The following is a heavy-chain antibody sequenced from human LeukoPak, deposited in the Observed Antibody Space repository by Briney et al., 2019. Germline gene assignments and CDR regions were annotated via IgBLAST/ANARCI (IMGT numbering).Heavy chain of an antibody. J-gene: IGHJ3*02. V-gene: IGHV3-23*01. Sequence: GGSLRLSCAASGFTFITYAMSWVRQAPGKGLEWVSAISGSGGSTYYADSVKGRFTISRDNSKNTLYLQMNSLRAEDTAVYYCAKGSGYCSSTSCYLDAFDIRGQGTMVTVSS. D-gene: IGHD2-2*03. CDR2: ISGSGGST. CDR1: GFTFITYA. CDR3: AKGSGYCSSTSCYLDAFDI.